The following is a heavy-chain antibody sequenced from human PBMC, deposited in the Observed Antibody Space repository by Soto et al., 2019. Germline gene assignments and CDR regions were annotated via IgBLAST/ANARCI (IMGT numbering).Heavy chain of an antibody. D-gene: IGHD3-10*01. V-gene: IGHV3-7*01. CDR2: IKQDGSEK. CDR1: GFTFSSYW. CDR3: ARDAYYGSGSYLY. J-gene: IGHJ4*02. Sequence: GGSLRLSCAASGFTFSSYWMSWVRQAPGKGLEWVANIKQDGSEKYYVDSVKGRFTISRDNAKNSLYLQMNSLRAEDTAVYYCARDAYYGSGSYLYWGQGTLVTVSS.